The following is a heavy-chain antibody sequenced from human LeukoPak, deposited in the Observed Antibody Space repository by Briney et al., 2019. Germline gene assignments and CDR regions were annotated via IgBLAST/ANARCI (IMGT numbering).Heavy chain of an antibody. Sequence: PGGSLRLSCTASGFTFSGYGMHWVRQAPGKGLEWVAIIWYDGSKRYYADSVKGRFTISRDNFKNTLYLEMNTLRAEDTAMYYCARSEVPTTLLDYWGQGTLVTVSS. CDR3: ARSEVPTTLLDY. D-gene: IGHD1-1*01. V-gene: IGHV3-33*01. CDR2: IWYDGSKR. CDR1: GFTFSGYG. J-gene: IGHJ4*02.